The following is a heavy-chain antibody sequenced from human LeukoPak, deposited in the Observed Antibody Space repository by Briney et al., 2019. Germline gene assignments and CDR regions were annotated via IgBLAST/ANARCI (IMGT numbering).Heavy chain of an antibody. D-gene: IGHD6-13*01. Sequence: PSETLSLTCTVSGGSISSYYWSWIRQPPGKGLEWIGYIYYSGSTNYNPSLKSRVTISVDTSKNQFSLKLSSVTAADTAVYYCARDLPSYSSSWYGGFVDPWGQGTLVTVSS. CDR2: IYYSGST. V-gene: IGHV4-59*01. CDR1: GGSISSYY. J-gene: IGHJ5*02. CDR3: ARDLPSYSSSWYGGFVDP.